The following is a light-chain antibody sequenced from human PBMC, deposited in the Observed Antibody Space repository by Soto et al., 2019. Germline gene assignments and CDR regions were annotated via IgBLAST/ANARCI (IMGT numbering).Light chain of an antibody. CDR1: QSIGTR. CDR2: DVS. J-gene: IGKJ1*01. CDR3: QQYKDYWT. Sequence: DIQMTQSPSTLSACVGDGVTITCRASQSIGTRLAWYQQKPGKAPKVLIYDVSTLKSGVPSRFSGSASRTEFTLSISSLQPDDFATYYCQQYKDYWTFGQGTKVDIK. V-gene: IGKV1-5*01.